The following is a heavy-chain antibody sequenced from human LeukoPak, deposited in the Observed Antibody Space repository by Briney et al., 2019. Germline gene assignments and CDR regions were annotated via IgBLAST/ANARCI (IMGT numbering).Heavy chain of an antibody. J-gene: IGHJ5*02. CDR1: GGSISSSSYY. CDR2: IYYSGST. Sequence: SETLSLTCTVSGGSISSSSYYWGWIRQPRGKGLEWIGSIYYSGSTYYNPSLKSRVTISVDTSKNQFSPKLSSVTAADTAVYYCARHKGIAAAGTPGPFDPWGQGTLVTVSS. CDR3: ARHKGIAAAGTPGPFDP. D-gene: IGHD6-13*01. V-gene: IGHV4-39*01.